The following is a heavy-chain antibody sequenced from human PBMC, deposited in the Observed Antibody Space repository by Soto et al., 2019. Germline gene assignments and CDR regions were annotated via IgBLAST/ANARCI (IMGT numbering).Heavy chain of an antibody. CDR3: ARSSHRRMATIKKHYYYYGMDV. CDR2: IIPIFGTA. V-gene: IGHV1-69*13. CDR1: GGTFSSYA. D-gene: IGHD5-12*01. J-gene: IGHJ6*02. Sequence: ASVKVSCKASGGTFSSYAISWVRQAPGQGLEWMGGIIPIFGTANYAQKFQGRVTITADESTSTAYMELSSLRSEDTAVYYCARSSHRRMATIKKHYYYYGMDVWGQGTTVTVYS.